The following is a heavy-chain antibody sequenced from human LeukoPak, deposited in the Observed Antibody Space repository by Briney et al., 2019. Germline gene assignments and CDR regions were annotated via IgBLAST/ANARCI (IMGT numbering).Heavy chain of an antibody. CDR3: ATYSSSSLYFQH. CDR1: GGSFSGYY. J-gene: IGHJ1*01. D-gene: IGHD6-13*01. CDR2: INHSGST. V-gene: IGHV4-34*01. Sequence: SETLSLTCAVYGGSFSGYYWSWIRQPPGKGLEWIGEINHSGSTNYNPSLKSRVTISVDTSKNQFSLKLSSVTAADTAVYYCATYSSSSLYFQHWGQGTLVTVSS.